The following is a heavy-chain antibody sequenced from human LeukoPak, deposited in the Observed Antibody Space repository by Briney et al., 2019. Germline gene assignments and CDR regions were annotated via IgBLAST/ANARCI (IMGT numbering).Heavy chain of an antibody. CDR2: IRYDGSNK. J-gene: IGHJ4*02. Sequence: GGSLRLSCAASGFTFSSYGMHWVRQAPGKGLEWVAFIRYDGSNKYYADSVKGRFTTSRDNSKNTLYLQMNSLRAEDTAVYYCAKDFWEMSTTDYWGQGTLVTVSS. D-gene: IGHD5-24*01. CDR3: AKDFWEMSTTDY. V-gene: IGHV3-30*02. CDR1: GFTFSSYG.